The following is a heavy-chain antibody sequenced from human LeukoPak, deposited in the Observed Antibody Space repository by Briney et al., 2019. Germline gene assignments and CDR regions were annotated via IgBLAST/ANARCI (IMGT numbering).Heavy chain of an antibody. CDR1: GYTFTSYD. CDR3: ARGFKDKLMATIGSDFDY. V-gene: IGHV1-8*01. D-gene: IGHD5-24*01. Sequence: GASVKVSCKASGYTFTSYDINWVRQATGQGGEGMGWMNPNSGNTGYAQKFQGRVTITRNTSISTAYMELSSLRSEDTAVYYCARGFKDKLMATIGSDFDYWGQGTLVTVSS. CDR2: MNPNSGNT. J-gene: IGHJ4*02.